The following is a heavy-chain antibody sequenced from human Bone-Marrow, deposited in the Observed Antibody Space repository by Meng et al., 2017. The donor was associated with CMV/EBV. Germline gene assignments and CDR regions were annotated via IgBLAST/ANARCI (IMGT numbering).Heavy chain of an antibody. D-gene: IGHD6-13*01. CDR2: ISAYNGNT. Sequence: ASVKVSCKASGYTFPSYAISWVRQAPGQGLEWMGWISAYNGNTKFAQNLQGRVTMTRDTSTSTAYMELRSLRSDDTAVYYCASHGSMQPNYAMDVWGQGTTVTVSS. J-gene: IGHJ6*02. V-gene: IGHV1-18*01. CDR3: ASHGSMQPNYAMDV. CDR1: GYTFPSYA.